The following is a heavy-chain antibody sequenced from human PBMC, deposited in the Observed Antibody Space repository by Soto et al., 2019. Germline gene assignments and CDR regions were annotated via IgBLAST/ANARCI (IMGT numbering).Heavy chain of an antibody. CDR2: MNPTSGNT. J-gene: IGHJ3*02. CDR3: ARGINYYDSGDDAFDS. D-gene: IGHD3-10*01. Sequence: QVQLVQSGAEVKKPGASVKVSCKASGYTFTSYDITWVRQATGQGLEWMGWMNPTSGNTGYAQKIQGRVTMTRNTSISTAYMELSSLRSEDTAVYYCARGINYYDSGDDAFDSWGQGTMVTVSS. CDR1: GYTFTSYD. V-gene: IGHV1-8*01.